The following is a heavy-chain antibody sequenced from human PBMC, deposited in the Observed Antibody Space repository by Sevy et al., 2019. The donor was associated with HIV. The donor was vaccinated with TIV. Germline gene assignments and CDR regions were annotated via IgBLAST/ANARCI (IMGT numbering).Heavy chain of an antibody. CDR3: AREEGDIVVVPAAIVTSYYYYYGMDV. J-gene: IGHJ6*02. V-gene: IGHV3-33*01. CDR1: GFTFSSYG. D-gene: IGHD2-2*02. Sequence: GGSLRLSCAASGFTFSSYGMHWVRQAPGKGLEWVAVIWYDGSNKYYADSVKGRFTISRDNSKNTLYLQMNSLRVGETAVYYCAREEGDIVVVPAAIVTSYYYYYGMDVWGQGTTVTVSS. CDR2: IWYDGSNK.